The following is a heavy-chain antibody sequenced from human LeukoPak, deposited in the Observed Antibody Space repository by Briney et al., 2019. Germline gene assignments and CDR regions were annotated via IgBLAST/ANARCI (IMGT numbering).Heavy chain of an antibody. J-gene: IGHJ4*02. D-gene: IGHD1-20*01. CDR1: GFTFSTYG. V-gene: IGHV3-30*18. Sequence: PGGSLRLSCAASGFTFSTYGMHWVRQAPGKGLEWVAVISYDGSYKYYADSVKGRFTISRDNSKNTLYLQMNSLRAEDTAVYYCAKGTITVYQGYFDYWGQGTLVTVSS. CDR3: AKGTITVYQGYFDY. CDR2: ISYDGSYK.